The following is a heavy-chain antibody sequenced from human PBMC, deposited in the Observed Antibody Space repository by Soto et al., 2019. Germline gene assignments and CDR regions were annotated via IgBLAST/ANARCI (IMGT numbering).Heavy chain of an antibody. CDR2: TSYRSKWYS. V-gene: IGHV6-1*01. CDR3: AAGNKYCSSASCYYGLDV. Sequence: NWIRQSPSRGLEWLGRTSYRSKWYSDYAIFVKSRITISADTSKNQFSLQLDSVTPEDTAVYYCAAGNKYCSSASCYYGLDVWGQGTTVTVSS. D-gene: IGHD2-2*01. J-gene: IGHJ6*02.